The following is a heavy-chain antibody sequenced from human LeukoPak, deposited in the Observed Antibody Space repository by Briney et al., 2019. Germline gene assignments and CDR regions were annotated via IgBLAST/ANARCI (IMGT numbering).Heavy chain of an antibody. V-gene: IGHV3-30*02. CDR1: GFTFSSYG. J-gene: IGHJ4*02. D-gene: IGHD5-12*01. CDR2: IRDDGSNK. CDR3: AKDASGHEFDY. Sequence: GGSLRLSCAASGFTFSSYGMHWVRQAPGKGLEWVTFIRDDGSNKYYADSVKGRFIISRDNSKNTLYVQMNSLRAEDTAVYYCAKDASGHEFDYWGQGTLVTVSS.